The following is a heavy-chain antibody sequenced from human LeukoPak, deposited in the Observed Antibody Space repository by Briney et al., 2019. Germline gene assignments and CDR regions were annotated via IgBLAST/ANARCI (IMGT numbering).Heavy chain of an antibody. CDR3: ARGQNLWFGKLLALV. V-gene: IGHV1-8*01. CDR1: GYTFTSYD. CDR2: MNPNSGNT. D-gene: IGHD3-10*01. J-gene: IGHJ4*02. Sequence: ASVKVSCKASGYTFTSYDINWVRQATGQGLEWMGWMNPNSGNTGYAQKFQGRVTMTRNTSISTAYMELSSLRSEDTAVYYCARGQNLWFGKLLALVWGQGTLVTVSS.